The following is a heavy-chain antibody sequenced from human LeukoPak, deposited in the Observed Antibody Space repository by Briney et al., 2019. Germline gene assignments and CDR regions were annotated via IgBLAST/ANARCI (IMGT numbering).Heavy chain of an antibody. CDR2: IKQDGSEK. Sequence: GGSLRLSCAASGFTFSSYWMSWVRQAPGKGLEWVANIKQDGSEKYYVDSVKGRFTISRDNAENSVYLQMNSLRAEDTAVYYCARQGYANSWHAYEFDSWGQGTLVTVSS. V-gene: IGHV3-7*04. CDR1: GFTFSSYW. J-gene: IGHJ4*02. CDR3: ARQGYANSWHAYEFDS. D-gene: IGHD2-2*01.